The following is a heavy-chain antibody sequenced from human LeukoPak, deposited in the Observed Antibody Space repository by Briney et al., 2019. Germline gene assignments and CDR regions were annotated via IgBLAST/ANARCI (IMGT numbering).Heavy chain of an antibody. D-gene: IGHD3-3*01. CDR1: GYTFTSYG. CDR3: ARGKSMYDFWSGYYTGDYYYYYYMDV. V-gene: IGHV1-18*01. J-gene: IGHJ6*03. CDR2: ISAYNGNT. Sequence: ASVKVSCKASGYTFTSYGISWVRQAPGQGLEWMGWISAYNGNTNYAQKLQGRVTMTTDTSTSTAYMELRSLRSDDTAVYYCARGKSMYDFWSGYYTGDYYYYYYMDVWGKGTTVTVSS.